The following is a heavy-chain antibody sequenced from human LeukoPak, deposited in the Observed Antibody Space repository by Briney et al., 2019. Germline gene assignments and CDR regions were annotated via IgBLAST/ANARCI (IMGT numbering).Heavy chain of an antibody. J-gene: IGHJ4*02. CDR1: GFTFSSCW. CDR3: ARALMVRGVEFDY. Sequence: GGSLRLSCAASGFTFSSCWMSWVRQAPGKGLEWVANIKQDESEKYYVDSVKGRFSISRDNAKNSLYLQMNSLRAEDTAVYYCARALMVRGVEFDYWGQGTLVTVSS. V-gene: IGHV3-7*01. D-gene: IGHD3-10*01. CDR2: IKQDESEK.